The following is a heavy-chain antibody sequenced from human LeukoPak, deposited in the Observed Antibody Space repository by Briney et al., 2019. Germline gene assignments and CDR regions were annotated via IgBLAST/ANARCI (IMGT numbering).Heavy chain of an antibody. D-gene: IGHD6-19*01. CDR1: GFTFSTYA. CDR3: AKVSKPSGWMFDC. V-gene: IGHV3-23*01. Sequence: GGSLRLSCAASGFTFSTYAMNWVRQAPGKGLEWVSSIGGSGGSTYYADSVKGRFTISRDNSKNTLYLQMNSLRAEDTAVYYCAKVSKPSGWMFDCWGQGTLVTVSS. CDR2: IGGSGGST. J-gene: IGHJ4*02.